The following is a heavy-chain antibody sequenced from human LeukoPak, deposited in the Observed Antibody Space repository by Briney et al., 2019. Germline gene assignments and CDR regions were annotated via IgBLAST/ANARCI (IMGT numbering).Heavy chain of an antibody. Sequence: WETLSLTCAVYGGSFSGYYWSWIRQPPGKGLEWIGEINHSGSTNYNPSLKSRVTISVDTSKNQFSLKLSSVTAADTAVYYCARGRSSGYFDYWGQGTLVTVSS. D-gene: IGHD6-19*01. CDR2: INHSGST. CDR3: ARGRSSGYFDY. J-gene: IGHJ4*02. V-gene: IGHV4-34*01. CDR1: GGSFSGYY.